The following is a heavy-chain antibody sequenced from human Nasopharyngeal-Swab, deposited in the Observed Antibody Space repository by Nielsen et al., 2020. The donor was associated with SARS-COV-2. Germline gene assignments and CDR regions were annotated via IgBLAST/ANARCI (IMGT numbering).Heavy chain of an antibody. CDR3: AREGEYGAYDAPDY. V-gene: IGHV1-69*10. D-gene: IGHD5-12*01. J-gene: IGHJ4*02. CDR1: GDTFPNPA. CDR2: IVPALGLP. Sequence: SVKVSCKTSGDTFPNPAISWVRQAPAQGLEWMGGIVPALGLPNYAQKFRGRLTISADRSTTTSYLELSSLRFEDTAIYYCAREGEYGAYDAPDYWGQGTLVTVSS.